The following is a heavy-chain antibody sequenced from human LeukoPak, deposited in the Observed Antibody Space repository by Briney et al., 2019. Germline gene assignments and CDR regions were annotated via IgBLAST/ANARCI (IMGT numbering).Heavy chain of an antibody. Sequence: PGGSLRLSCAASRFTFSNYAMHWVRQAPGKGLEWVAVISYDGFDKYYADSVKGRFTISRDNSKNTVQLQLNSLRAADTAVYYCARGRPYHLDYWGQGTLVTVSS. CDR1: RFTFSNYA. CDR3: ARGRPYHLDY. D-gene: IGHD1-14*01. CDR2: ISYDGFDK. J-gene: IGHJ4*02. V-gene: IGHV3-30*04.